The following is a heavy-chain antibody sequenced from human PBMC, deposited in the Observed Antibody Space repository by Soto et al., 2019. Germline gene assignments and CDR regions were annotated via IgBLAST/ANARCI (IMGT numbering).Heavy chain of an antibody. J-gene: IGHJ5*02. D-gene: IGHD6-13*01. CDR3: AKEKGIAAPDSTTKTNWFDP. V-gene: IGHV4-31*03. Sequence: SETLSLTCTVSGGSISSGGYYWSWIRQHPGKGLEWIGYIYYSGSTYYNPSLKSRVTISVDTSKNQFSLKLSSVTAADTAVYYCAKEKGIAAPDSTTKTNWFDPWGQGTLVTVSS. CDR2: IYYSGST. CDR1: GGSISSGGYY.